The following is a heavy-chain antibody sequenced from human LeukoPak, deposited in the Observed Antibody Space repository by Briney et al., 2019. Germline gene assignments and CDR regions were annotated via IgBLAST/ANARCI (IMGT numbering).Heavy chain of an antibody. CDR2: IYYSGRT. J-gene: IGHJ4*02. CDR1: GGSISGYY. CDR3: ARTYCSSTSCYLFHFDY. V-gene: IGHV4-59*01. Sequence: SETLSLTCTVSGGSISGYYWSWIRQPPGKGLEWIGYIYYSGRTNYSPSLESRDTISVDTSRSQFSLQLSSVTAADTAVYYCARTYCSSTSCYLFHFDYWGQGILVAVSS. D-gene: IGHD2-2*01.